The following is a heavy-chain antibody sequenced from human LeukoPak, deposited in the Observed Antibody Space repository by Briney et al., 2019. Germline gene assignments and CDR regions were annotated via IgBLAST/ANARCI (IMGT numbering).Heavy chain of an antibody. Sequence: PGGSPRLSCAASGFTFSSYGMHWVRQAPGKGLEWVAFIRYDGSNKYYGDSVTGRITISRDNSKNTLFLQMNSLRPEDTAVYYCAKDAYYVSGSYSDYWGQGTLATVSS. D-gene: IGHD3-10*01. CDR2: IRYDGSNK. V-gene: IGHV3-30*02. CDR1: GFTFSSYG. J-gene: IGHJ4*02. CDR3: AKDAYYVSGSYSDY.